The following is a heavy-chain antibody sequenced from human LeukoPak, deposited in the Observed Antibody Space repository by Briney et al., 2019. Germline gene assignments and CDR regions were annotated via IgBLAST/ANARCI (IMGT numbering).Heavy chain of an antibody. CDR2: IYYSGST. Sequence: SETLSLTCTVSGGSISSYYWSWIRQPPGKGLEWIGYIYYSGSTTYNPSLKSRVTISVDTSKNQFSLKLSSVTAADTAVYYCARGGDYGDYVGRFDYWGQGTLVTVSS. J-gene: IGHJ4*02. D-gene: IGHD4-17*01. CDR1: GGSISSYY. V-gene: IGHV4-59*01. CDR3: ARGGDYGDYVGRFDY.